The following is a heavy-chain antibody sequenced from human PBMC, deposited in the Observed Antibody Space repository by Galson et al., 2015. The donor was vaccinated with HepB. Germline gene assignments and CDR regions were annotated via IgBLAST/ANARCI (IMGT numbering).Heavy chain of an antibody. D-gene: IGHD6-6*01. J-gene: IGHJ4*02. Sequence: LRLSCAASGFIFSSYGMHWVRQGPGKGLEWVALISDDGTKKYYADSVKGRFTMSRDNSKNTLCLQMNSLRAEDTALYYCAKERIVARRAPFDSWGQGTLVTVSS. V-gene: IGHV3-30*18. CDR3: AKERIVARRAPFDS. CDR2: ISDDGTKK. CDR1: GFIFSSYG.